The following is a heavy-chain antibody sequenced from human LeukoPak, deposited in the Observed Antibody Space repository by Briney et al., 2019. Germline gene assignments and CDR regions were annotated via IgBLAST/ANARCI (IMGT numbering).Heavy chain of an antibody. CDR2: ISAYNAMT. D-gene: IGHD2-2*01. CDR3: CRELLGYCCSTSCFRSYFDY. V-gene: IGHV1-18*01. CDR1: GYTFTSYG. Sequence: ASVKVSCKASGYTFTSYGISCVRQAPGQGLEWMGWISAYNAMTNYAQKLQGRVTMTTDTSTSTAYMELRSLRSDGTAVSYRCRELLGYCCSTSCFRSYFDYWGQGTLVTVSS. J-gene: IGHJ4*02.